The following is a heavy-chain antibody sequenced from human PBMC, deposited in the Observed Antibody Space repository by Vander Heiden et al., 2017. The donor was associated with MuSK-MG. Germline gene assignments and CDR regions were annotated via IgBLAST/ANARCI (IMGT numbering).Heavy chain of an antibody. CDR2: INHSGST. CDR1: GGSFSGYY. V-gene: IGHV4-34*01. Sequence: QVQLQQWGAGLLKPSETLSLTCAVYGGSFSGYYWSWIRQPPGKGLEWIGEINHSGSTNYNPSLKSRVTISVDTSKNQFSLKLRSVTPADTAVYYCARGVDSVVVVAALYYFDYWGQGTLVTVA. D-gene: IGHD2-15*01. CDR3: ARGVDSVVVVAALYYFDY. J-gene: IGHJ4*02.